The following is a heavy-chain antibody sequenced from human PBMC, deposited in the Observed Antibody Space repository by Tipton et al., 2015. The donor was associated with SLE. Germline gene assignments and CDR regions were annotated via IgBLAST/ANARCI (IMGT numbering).Heavy chain of an antibody. CDR2: INPNPNSGGT. Sequence: QSGPEVKKPGASVKVSCKASGYTFTGHYIHWVRQAPGQGLEWMGWINPNPNSGGTNYAEKFQGRVTMTRDTSISTAYMELSRLRSDDTALYYCARDREYNYGYSDAFDIWGQGTMVTVSS. V-gene: IGHV1-2*02. D-gene: IGHD5-18*01. J-gene: IGHJ3*02. CDR3: ARDREYNYGYSDAFDI. CDR1: GYTFTGHY.